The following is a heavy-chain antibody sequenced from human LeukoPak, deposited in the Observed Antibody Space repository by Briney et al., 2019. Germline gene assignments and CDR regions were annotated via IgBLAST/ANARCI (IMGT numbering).Heavy chain of an antibody. V-gene: IGHV3-48*01. CDR2: ISTSSSTI. CDR3: ARGQPPSY. J-gene: IGHJ4*02. CDR1: GFTFNTYS. D-gene: IGHD6-13*01. Sequence: GGSLRLSCAASGFTFNTYSMNWVRQAPGKGLEWVSYISTSSSTIYYADPVKGRFTISRDNAKNSLYLQMNSLRAEDTAVYYCARGQPPSYWGQGTLVTVSS.